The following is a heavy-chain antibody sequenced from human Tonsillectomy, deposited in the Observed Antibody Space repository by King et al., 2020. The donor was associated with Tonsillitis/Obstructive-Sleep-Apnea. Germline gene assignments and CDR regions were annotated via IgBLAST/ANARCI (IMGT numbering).Heavy chain of an antibody. CDR1: GYTFTSYG. V-gene: IGHV1-18*01. CDR2: ISAYNGNT. Sequence: VQLVQSGAEVKKPGASVKVSCKASGYTFTSYGISWVRQAPGQGLEGMGWISAYNGNTNYAQTLQGRVTMTTDTSTSTAYMELRSLRSDDTAVYYCARDVVVVAVKGSFDYWGQGTLVTVSS. CDR3: ARDVVVVAVKGSFDY. J-gene: IGHJ4*02. D-gene: IGHD2-15*01.